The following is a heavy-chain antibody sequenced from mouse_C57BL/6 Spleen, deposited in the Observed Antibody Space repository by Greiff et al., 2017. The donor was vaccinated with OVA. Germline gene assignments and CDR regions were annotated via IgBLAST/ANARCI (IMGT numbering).Heavy chain of an antibody. J-gene: IGHJ1*03. D-gene: IGHD2-2*01. CDR1: GYSFTGYY. CDR3: ARGGYDAYFDV. CDR2: INPSTGGT. V-gene: IGHV1-43*01. Sequence: DVQLQESGPELVKPGASVKISCKASGYSFTGYYMHWVKQSSEKSLEWIGEINPSTGGTSYNQKFKGKATLTVDKSSSTAYMQLKSLTSEDSAVYYCARGGYDAYFDVWGTGTTVTVSS.